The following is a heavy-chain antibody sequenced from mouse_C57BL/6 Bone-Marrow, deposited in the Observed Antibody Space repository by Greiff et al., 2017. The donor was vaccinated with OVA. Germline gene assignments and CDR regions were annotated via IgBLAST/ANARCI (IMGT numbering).Heavy chain of an antibody. Sequence: VQLQHSGPELVKPGASVKISCKASGYAFSSSWMNWVKQRPGKGLEWIGRIYPGDGDTNYNGKFKGKATLTADKSSSTAYMQLSSLTSEDSAVYFCARSDYSNLFAYWGQGTLVSVSA. CDR2: IYPGDGDT. V-gene: IGHV1-82*01. J-gene: IGHJ3*01. CDR3: ARSDYSNLFAY. CDR1: GYAFSSSW. D-gene: IGHD2-5*01.